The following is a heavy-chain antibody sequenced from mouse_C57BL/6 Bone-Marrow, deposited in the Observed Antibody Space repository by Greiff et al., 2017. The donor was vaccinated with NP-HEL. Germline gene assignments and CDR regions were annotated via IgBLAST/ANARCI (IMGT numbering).Heavy chain of an antibody. V-gene: IGHV1-42*01. J-gene: IGHJ2*01. CDR1: GYSFTGYY. CDR2: INPSTGGT. D-gene: IGHD1-1*01. Sequence: EVQGVESGPELVKPGASVKISCKASGYSFTGYYMNWVKQSPEKSLEWIGEINPSTGGTTYNQKFKAKATLTVDKSSSTAYMQLKSLTSEDSAVYYCAHFHYYGSSYTDYWGQGTTLTVSS. CDR3: AHFHYYGSSYTDY.